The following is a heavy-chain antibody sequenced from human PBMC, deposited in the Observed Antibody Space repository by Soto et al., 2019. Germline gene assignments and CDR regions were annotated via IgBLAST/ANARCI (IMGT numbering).Heavy chain of an antibody. J-gene: IGHJ4*02. CDR1: GYTFTSYA. CDR2: IDTGKSST. D-gene: IGHD6-19*01. CDR3: ARAVAVAADFDY. V-gene: IGHV1-3*04. Sequence: ASVKVSCKASGYTFTSYAIHWVRLAPGQTLEWLGWIDTGKSSTKYSRKFQGRVTITRDTSASTAYMELSSLRSEDTAVYYCARAVAVAADFDYWGQGTLVTVSS.